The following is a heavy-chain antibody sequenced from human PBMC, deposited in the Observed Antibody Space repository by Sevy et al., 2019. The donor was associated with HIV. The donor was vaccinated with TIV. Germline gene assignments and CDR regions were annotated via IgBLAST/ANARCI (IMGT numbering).Heavy chain of an antibody. Sequence: GGSLRLSCAASGFDFSIYSMSWVRQAPGKGLEWVSTFSFGCGKINYADSVKGRFTISRDNSKSWLYLQMNNMRAEDRAVNYGAGEGCTKPHDYGGQGTWVTVS. V-gene: IGHV3-23*01. CDR2: FSFGCGKI. CDR3: AGEGCTKPHDY. J-gene: IGHJ4*02. CDR1: GFDFSIYS. D-gene: IGHD2-8*01.